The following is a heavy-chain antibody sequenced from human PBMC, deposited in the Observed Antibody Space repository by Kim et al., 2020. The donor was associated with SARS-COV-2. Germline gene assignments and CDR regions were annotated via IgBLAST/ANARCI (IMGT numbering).Heavy chain of an antibody. D-gene: IGHD2-2*01. Sequence: SETLSLTCAVYGGSFSGYYWSWIRQPPGEGLEWIGEINHSGSTNYNPSLKSRVTISVDTSKNQFSLKLSSVTAADTAVYYCARGRFVYCSSTSCPARRYYYYYGMDVWGQGTTVTVSS. CDR2: INHSGST. V-gene: IGHV4-34*01. J-gene: IGHJ6*02. CDR1: GGSFSGYY. CDR3: ARGRFVYCSSTSCPARRYYYYYGMDV.